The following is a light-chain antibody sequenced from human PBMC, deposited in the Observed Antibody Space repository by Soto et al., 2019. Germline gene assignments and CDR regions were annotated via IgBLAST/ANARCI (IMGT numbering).Light chain of an antibody. CDR3: SSYAGSSTLYV. V-gene: IGLV2-8*01. CDR1: SSDIGGYEY. Sequence: QSALTQPPSASGSPGQSVTISCTGTSSDIGGYEYVSWYQQHPGKAPKLMIYEVTKRPSGVPDRFSGSKSGNTAYLTVSGLQAEDEADYYCSSYAGSSTLYVFGTGTKVTVL. CDR2: EVT. J-gene: IGLJ1*01.